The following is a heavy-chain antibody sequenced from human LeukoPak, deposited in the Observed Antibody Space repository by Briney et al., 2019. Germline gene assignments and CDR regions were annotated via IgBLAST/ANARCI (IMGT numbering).Heavy chain of an antibody. CDR2: INDNGDIA. CDR3: AKERWEPHFDY. CDR1: GVTFDDYA. V-gene: IGHV3-43*02. D-gene: IGHD1-26*01. Sequence: PGGSLRLSCAASGVTFDDYAMHWVRQGPGKSLEWVSLINDNGDIAYYGDSVRGRFTVSRDNAKNSLYLQMNRLTTEDTALYYCAKERWEPHFDYWGQGTLVTVSS. J-gene: IGHJ4*02.